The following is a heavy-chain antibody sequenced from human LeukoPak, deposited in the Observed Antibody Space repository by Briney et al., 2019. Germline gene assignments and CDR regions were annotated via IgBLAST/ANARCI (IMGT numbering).Heavy chain of an antibody. CDR1: GFTFGDYA. CDR3: TASSGWYYFNY. CDR2: IGSKAYGGTT. J-gene: IGHJ4*02. V-gene: IGHV3-49*03. D-gene: IGHD6-19*01. Sequence: LSGRSLRLSCTASGFTFGDYAMSWFRQAPGKGLEWVGFIGSKAYGGTTEYAASVKGRFTISRDDSKSIAYLQMNSLKTEDTAVYYCTASSGWYYFNYWGQGTLVTVSS.